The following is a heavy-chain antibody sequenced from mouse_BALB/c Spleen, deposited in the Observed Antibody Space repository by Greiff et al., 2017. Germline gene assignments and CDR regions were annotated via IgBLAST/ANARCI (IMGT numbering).Heavy chain of an antibody. J-gene: IGHJ2*01. V-gene: IGHV5-6-4*01. CDR2: ISSGGSYT. D-gene: IGHD2-2*01. CDR3: TRDQDGYAFDY. Sequence: EVHLVESGGGLVKPGGSLKLSCAASGFTFSSYTMSWVRQTPEKRLEWVATISSGGSYTYYPDSVKGRFTISRDNAKNTLYLQMSSLKSEDTAMYYCTRDQDGYAFDYWGQGTTLTVSS. CDR1: GFTFSSYT.